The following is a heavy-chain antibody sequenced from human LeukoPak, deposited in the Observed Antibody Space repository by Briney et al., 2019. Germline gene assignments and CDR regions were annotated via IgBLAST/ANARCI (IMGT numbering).Heavy chain of an antibody. CDR3: AREGGSNYNWGCNY. CDR2: INAANGNT. Sequence: ASVKVSCKASGYTFITYAIHWVRQAPGQRLEWMGWINAANGNTKYSQKFQDRVTITRDTSASTAYMELSSLRFEDTALYYCAREGGSNYNWGCNYWGQGTLVTVSS. CDR1: GYTFITYA. D-gene: IGHD5-18*01. V-gene: IGHV1-3*01. J-gene: IGHJ4*02.